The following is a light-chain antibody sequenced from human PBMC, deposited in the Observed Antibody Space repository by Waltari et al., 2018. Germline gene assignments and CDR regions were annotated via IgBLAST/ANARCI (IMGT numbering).Light chain of an antibody. CDR3: QQYYTTPWT. CDR2: DAS. CDR1: QSVSSY. Sequence: EIVLTQSPATLSLSPGESATFSCRASQSVSSYIAWYKQKPGQAPRLLIYDASNRATGIPVRFSGSGSGTDFTLTITSLEPEDFGVYYCQQYYTTPWTFGQGTKVEIK. J-gene: IGKJ1*01. V-gene: IGKV3-11*01.